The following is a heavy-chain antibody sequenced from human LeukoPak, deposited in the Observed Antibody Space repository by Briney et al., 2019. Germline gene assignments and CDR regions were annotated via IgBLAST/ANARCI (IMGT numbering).Heavy chain of an antibody. Sequence: PSETLSLACAVSGGSISSSNWWSWVRQPPGKGLEWIGEIYHSGSTNYNPSLKSRVTISVDMSKNQFSLKLSSVTAADTAVYYCARARTMMSDAFDIWGQGTMVTVSS. J-gene: IGHJ3*02. CDR3: ARARTMMSDAFDI. V-gene: IGHV4-4*02. CDR2: IYHSGST. D-gene: IGHD3-22*01. CDR1: GGSISSSNW.